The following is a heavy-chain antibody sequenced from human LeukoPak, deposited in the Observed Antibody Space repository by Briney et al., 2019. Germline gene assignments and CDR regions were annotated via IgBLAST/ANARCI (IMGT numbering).Heavy chain of an antibody. V-gene: IGHV4-38-2*01. Sequence: PSETLSLTCAVSGYSISSGYYWGWIRQVPGKGLEWIGSIYHSGSTYYNPSLKSRVTISVDTSKNQFSLKLSSVTAADTAVYYCARVMDYYGSGSYPGGMDVWGKGTTVTVSS. CDR3: ARVMDYYGSGSYPGGMDV. D-gene: IGHD3-10*01. J-gene: IGHJ6*04. CDR2: IYHSGST. CDR1: GYSISSGYY.